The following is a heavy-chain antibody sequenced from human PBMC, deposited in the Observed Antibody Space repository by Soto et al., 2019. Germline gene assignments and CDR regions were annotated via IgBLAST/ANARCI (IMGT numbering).Heavy chain of an antibody. CDR1: GFSFSSYA. D-gene: IGHD1-26*01. Sequence: ELQLLESGGGLVQPGGSLRLACAASGFSFSSYAMVWVRQAPGKGLEWVSVISARGGSSYFADSVKGRFTIYRENCKNVVSLEMNSLSAEDTGTYFCAKGSIEDSASVDHWCQGTLVLVSS. CDR2: ISARGGSS. V-gene: IGHV3-23*01. J-gene: IGHJ4*02. CDR3: AKGSIEDSASVDH.